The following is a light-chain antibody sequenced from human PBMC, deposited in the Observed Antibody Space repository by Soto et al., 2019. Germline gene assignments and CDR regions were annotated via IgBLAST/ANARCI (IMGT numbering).Light chain of an antibody. CDR2: DNN. Sequence: QSVLTQPPSVSAAPGQKVTISCSGSSSNIGNNYVSWYQQLPGTAPKLLIYDNNKRPSGIPDRFSGSKSGTSATLGITGLQTGDVADYYCGTWDSSLSADVVFGVGTKLTVL. J-gene: IGLJ2*01. CDR3: GTWDSSLSADVV. V-gene: IGLV1-51*01. CDR1: SSNIGNNY.